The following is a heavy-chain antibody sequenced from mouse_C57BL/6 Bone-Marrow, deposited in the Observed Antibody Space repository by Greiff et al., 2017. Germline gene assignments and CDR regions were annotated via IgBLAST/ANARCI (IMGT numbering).Heavy chain of an antibody. CDR2: INPNNGGT. CDR1: GYTFTDYY. D-gene: IGHD2-4*01. J-gene: IGHJ3*01. Sequence: EVQLQQSGPELVKPGASVKISCKASGYTFTDYYMNWVKQSHGKSLEWIGDINPNNGGTSYNQKFKGKATLTVDKSSSTAYMELSSLTSEDSAVYYCARRDYDSWFAYWGQGTLVTVSA. CDR3: ARRDYDSWFAY. V-gene: IGHV1-26*01.